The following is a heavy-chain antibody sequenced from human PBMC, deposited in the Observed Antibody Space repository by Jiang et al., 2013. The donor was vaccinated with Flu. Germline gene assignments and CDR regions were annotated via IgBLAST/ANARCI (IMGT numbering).Heavy chain of an antibody. CDR1: GGSISRTSYY. D-gene: IGHD3-22*01. CDR3: AAQGSYDGSGYYQNSYYYGMDV. V-gene: IGHV4-39*07. CDR2: IYYSGTT. Sequence: PGLVKPSETLSLTCIVSGGSISRTSYYWGWIRQPPGKGLEWIGSIYYSGTTYYNPSLKSRVTISMDTSKNQFSLKLTSVTAADTAVYYCAAQGSYDGSGYYQNSYYYGMDVWGQGTTVTVSS. J-gene: IGHJ6*02.